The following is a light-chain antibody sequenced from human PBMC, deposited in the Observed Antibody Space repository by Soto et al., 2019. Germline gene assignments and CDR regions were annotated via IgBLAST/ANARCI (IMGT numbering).Light chain of an antibody. CDR2: DAS. CDR3: QQYDDLPYT. Sequence: DLPMTQSPSSLSASVGDRVTITCQANRDIRNYLNWYQQKPGKAPKLLISDASNLKTGVPSKFSGSGSGTDFTFTISGLQAEDIATYYCQQYDDLPYTFGQGTKLEIK. CDR1: RDIRNY. J-gene: IGKJ2*01. V-gene: IGKV1-33*01.